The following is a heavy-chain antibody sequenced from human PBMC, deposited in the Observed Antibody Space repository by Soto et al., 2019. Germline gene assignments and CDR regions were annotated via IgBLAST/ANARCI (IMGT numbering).Heavy chain of an antibody. D-gene: IGHD1-1*01. J-gene: IGHJ5*02. V-gene: IGHV1-3*01. CDR1: ENTFSTYL. CDR2: HNGYNGQT. CDR3: AGPHDRAGLGT. Sequence: ASVKVSCKASENTFSTYLVHWVRQVHGQGLEWMGWHNGYNGQTEYSQKFQGRVTITRDTSAKTAYLELRSLTSEDTAVYYCAGPHDRAGLGTWGQGTLVTVSS.